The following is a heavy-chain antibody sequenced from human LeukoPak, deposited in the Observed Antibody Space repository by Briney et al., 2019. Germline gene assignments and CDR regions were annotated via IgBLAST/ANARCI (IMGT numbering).Heavy chain of an antibody. CDR3: AKAKTGTNFCDDY. J-gene: IGHJ4*02. CDR2: ISGSDGST. Sequence: PGGSLRLSCEASGFTFSSYWMHWVRQAPGKGLEWVSAISGSDGSTYYADSVKGRFTISRDNSKNTLYLQLNSLRAEDTAVYYCAKAKTGTNFCDDYWGQGTLVTVSS. CDR1: GFTFSSYW. V-gene: IGHV3-23*01. D-gene: IGHD1-7*01.